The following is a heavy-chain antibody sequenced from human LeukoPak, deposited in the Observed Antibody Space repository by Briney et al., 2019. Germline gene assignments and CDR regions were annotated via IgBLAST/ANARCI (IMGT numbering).Heavy chain of an antibody. D-gene: IGHD3-3*01. CDR2: ISAYNGNT. Sequence: ASVKVSCKASGYTFTSYGISWVRQAPGQGLEWMGWISAYNGNTNYAQKLQGRVTMTTDTSTSTAYMELRSLRSDDTAVYYCAGDTTPRNYAYDFWSGMSPDAFDIWGQGTMVTVSS. CDR1: GYTFTSYG. V-gene: IGHV1-18*01. CDR3: AGDTTPRNYAYDFWSGMSPDAFDI. J-gene: IGHJ3*02.